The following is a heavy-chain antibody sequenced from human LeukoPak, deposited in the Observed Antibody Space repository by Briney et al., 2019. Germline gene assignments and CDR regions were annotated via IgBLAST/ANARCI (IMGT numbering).Heavy chain of an antibody. D-gene: IGHD3-22*01. Sequence: SETLSLTCTVSGGSLSSYYWSWIRQPAGKGLEWIGRIYTSGSTNYNPSLKSRVTMSVDTSKNQFSLKLSSVTAADTAVYYCARDGEYYYDSRLSYYFDYWGQGTLVTASS. J-gene: IGHJ4*02. CDR1: GGSLSSYY. CDR3: ARDGEYYYDSRLSYYFDY. CDR2: IYTSGST. V-gene: IGHV4-4*07.